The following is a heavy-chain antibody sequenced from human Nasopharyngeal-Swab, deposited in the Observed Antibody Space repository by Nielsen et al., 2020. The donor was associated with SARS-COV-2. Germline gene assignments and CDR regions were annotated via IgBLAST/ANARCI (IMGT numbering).Heavy chain of an antibody. J-gene: IGHJ5*02. CDR2: ISYDGSNK. D-gene: IGHD3-10*01. Sequence: GGSLRLSCAASGSTFSSYAMHWARQAPGKGLEWVAVISYDGSNKYYADSVKGRFTISRDNSKNTLYLQMNSLRAEDTAVYYCARDWAHYYGAGALLLWWFDPWGQGTLVTVSS. V-gene: IGHV3-30-3*01. CDR1: GSTFSSYA. CDR3: ARDWAHYYGAGALLLWWFDP.